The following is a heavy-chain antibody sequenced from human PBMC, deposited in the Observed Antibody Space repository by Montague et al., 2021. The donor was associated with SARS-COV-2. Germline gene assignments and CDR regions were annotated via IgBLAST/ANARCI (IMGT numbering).Heavy chain of an antibody. Sequence: SDTLSLTCAMYGGSFSDYHWSWIRQPPGKGLEWIGEINHSGSTNYNPSLKSRVTISIDTSKRQFSLKLSPVTAADTAVYYCARGLTDISMIVVVLLGAPHYFDSWGQGNLVTVSS. V-gene: IGHV4-34*01. J-gene: IGHJ4*02. CDR3: ARGLTDISMIVVVLLGAPHYFDS. CDR1: GGSFSDYH. D-gene: IGHD3-22*01. CDR2: INHSGST.